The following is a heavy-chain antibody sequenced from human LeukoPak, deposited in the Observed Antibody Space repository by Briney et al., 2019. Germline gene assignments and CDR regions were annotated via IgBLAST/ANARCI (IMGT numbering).Heavy chain of an antibody. V-gene: IGHV4-59*01. CDR3: ARTTEAHSWRTRYYDYYMDV. J-gene: IGHJ6*03. Sequence: PSETLSLTCAVYGGSFSGYYWSWIRQPPGKGLEWSGYIYYSGSTNYNPSLKSRVTISVDTSKNQFSLKLSSVTAADTAVYYCARTTEAHSWRTRYYDYYMDVWGKGTTVTVSS. D-gene: IGHD6-13*01. CDR1: GGSFSGYY. CDR2: IYYSGST.